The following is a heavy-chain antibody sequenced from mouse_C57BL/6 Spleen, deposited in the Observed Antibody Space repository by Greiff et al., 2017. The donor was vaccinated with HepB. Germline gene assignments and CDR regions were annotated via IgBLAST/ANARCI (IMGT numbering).Heavy chain of an antibody. V-gene: IGHV1-4*01. CDR2: INPSSGYT. CDR1: GYTFTSYT. D-gene: IGHD2-5*01. Sequence: VMLVESGAELARPGASVKMSCKASGYTFTSYTMHWVKQRPGQGLEWIGYINPSSGYTKYNQKFKDKATLTADKSSSTAYMQLSSLTSEDSAVYYCARGDYSNSLFAYWGQGTLVTVSA. CDR3: ARGDYSNSLFAY. J-gene: IGHJ3*01.